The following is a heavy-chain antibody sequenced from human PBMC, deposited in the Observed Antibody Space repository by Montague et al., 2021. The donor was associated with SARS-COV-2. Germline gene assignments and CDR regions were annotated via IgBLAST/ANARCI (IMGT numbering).Heavy chain of an antibody. CDR2: IYHTGST. J-gene: IGHJ5*02. Sequence: SETLSLTCVVSGDSISTDNWWTWVRLPPGKGLEWVGEIYHTGSTKYKPSLQSRLTMSVDTYKKQFSLRLSSVTAADTAVYFCAKGSHIYETRGLRTGWFDPWGQGTLVTVSS. V-gene: IGHV4-4*02. CDR3: AKGSHIYETRGLRTGWFDP. CDR1: GDSISTDNW. D-gene: IGHD7-27*01.